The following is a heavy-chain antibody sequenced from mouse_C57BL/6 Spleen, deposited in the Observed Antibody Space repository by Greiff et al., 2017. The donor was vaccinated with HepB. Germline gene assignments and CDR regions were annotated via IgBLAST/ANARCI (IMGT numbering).Heavy chain of an antibody. CDR2: INPSSGYT. D-gene: IGHD2-4*01. Sequence: QVQLQQSGAELARPGASVKMSCKASGYTFTSYTMHWVKQRPGQGLEWIGYINPSSGYTKYNQKFKDKATLNADKSTSTAYMQLSSLTSEDTAVYFCASSYDSAWFACWGQGALVTVST. J-gene: IGHJ3*01. V-gene: IGHV1-4*01. CDR1: GYTFTSYT. CDR3: ASSYDSAWFAC.